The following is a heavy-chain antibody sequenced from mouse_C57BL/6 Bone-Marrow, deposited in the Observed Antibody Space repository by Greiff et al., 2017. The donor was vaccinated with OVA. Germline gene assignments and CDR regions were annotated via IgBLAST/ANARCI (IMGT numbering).Heavy chain of an antibody. V-gene: IGHV5-17*01. CDR3: ARPGTGPFDY. D-gene: IGHD4-1*01. Sequence: DVQLVESGGGLVKPGGSLKLSCAASGFTFSDYGMHWVRQAPEKGLEWVAYISSGSSTIYYADTVKGRFTISRDNAKNTLFLQMTSLRSEDTAMYYCARPGTGPFDYWGQGTTLTVSS. J-gene: IGHJ2*01. CDR2: ISSGSSTI. CDR1: GFTFSDYG.